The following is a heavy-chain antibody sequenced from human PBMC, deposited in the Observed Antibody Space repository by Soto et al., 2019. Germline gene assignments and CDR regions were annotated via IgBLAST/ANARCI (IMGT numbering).Heavy chain of an antibody. J-gene: IGHJ4*02. Sequence: SVKVSCKASGGTFSSYAISWVRQAPRQGLEWMGGIIPIFGTANYAQKFQGRVTITADESTSTAYMELSSLRSEDTAVYYCARESAYSSSADYWGQGTLVTVSS. D-gene: IGHD6-6*01. CDR2: IIPIFGTA. CDR1: GGTFSSYA. CDR3: ARESAYSSSADY. V-gene: IGHV1-69*13.